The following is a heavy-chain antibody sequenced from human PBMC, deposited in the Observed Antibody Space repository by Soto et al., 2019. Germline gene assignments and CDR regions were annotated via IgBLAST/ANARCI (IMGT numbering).Heavy chain of an antibody. D-gene: IGHD3-10*02. Sequence: QVQLVQSGAEVKKPGSSVKVSCKASGGTFSSYTISWVRQAPGQGLEWMGRIIPILGIANYAQKFQGRVTITADKSTSTAYMELSSLRSEDTAVYYCASRVTHACSDYWGQGTLVTVSS. CDR1: GGTFSSYT. CDR2: IIPILGIA. J-gene: IGHJ4*02. CDR3: ASRVTHACSDY. V-gene: IGHV1-69*02.